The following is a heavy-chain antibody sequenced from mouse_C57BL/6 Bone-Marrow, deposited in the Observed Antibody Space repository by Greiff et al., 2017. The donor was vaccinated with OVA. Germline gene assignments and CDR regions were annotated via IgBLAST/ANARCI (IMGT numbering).Heavy chain of an antibody. CDR3: GVSEGFAY. CDR1: GFSLTSYG. CDR2: IWSGGST. V-gene: IGHV2-2*01. J-gene: IGHJ3*01. Sequence: VMLVESGPGLVQPSQSLSITCTVSGFSLTSYGVHWVRQSPGKGLEWLGVIWSGGSTDYNAAFISRLSISKDNSKSQVFFKMNSLQADDTAIYYCGVSEGFAYWGQGTLVTVSA.